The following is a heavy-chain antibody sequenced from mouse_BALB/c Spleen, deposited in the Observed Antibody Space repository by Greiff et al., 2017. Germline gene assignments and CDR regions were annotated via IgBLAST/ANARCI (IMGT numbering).Heavy chain of an antibody. D-gene: IGHD1-1*02. CDR3: ARCSFTIFDY. V-gene: IGHV1-69*01. J-gene: IGHJ2*01. CDR1: GYTFTDYC. Sequence: VQLLQSGAELVLPGASVKLSCKASGYTFTDYCMHWVKQRPGQGLEWIGAIDTSDSYSNNNQKFKGKATLTVDESSSTAYMQLSILTSEDSAVYYCARCSFTIFDYWGQGTTLTVSS. CDR2: IDTSDSYS.